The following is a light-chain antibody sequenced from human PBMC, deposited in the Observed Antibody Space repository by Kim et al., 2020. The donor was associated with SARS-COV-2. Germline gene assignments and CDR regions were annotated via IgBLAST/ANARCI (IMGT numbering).Light chain of an antibody. J-gene: IGLJ2*01. Sequence: TIPSSSTRSSGSMASNYVHWYQQRPGSAPTTVIYEDNQRLSGVPDRFSGSIDSSSNSASLTISGLTTEDEADYYCQSYDTSNQGVVFGGGTQLTVL. CDR1: SGSMASNY. CDR3: QSYDTSNQGVV. CDR2: EDN. V-gene: IGLV6-57*03.